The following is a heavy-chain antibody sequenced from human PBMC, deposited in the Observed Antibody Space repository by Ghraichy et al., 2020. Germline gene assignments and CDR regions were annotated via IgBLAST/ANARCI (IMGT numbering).Heavy chain of an antibody. CDR3: ARQAPYSPPVYGMDV. Sequence: SETLSLTCTVSGGSILSDTYFWGWLRQPPGKGLEWIGCIFVGGSTHYTPSLKSRVTISAATSKNQVSLKVSSMTAADTAVYYCARQAPYSPPVYGMDVWGQGTPVTVSS. CDR1: GGSILSDTYF. J-gene: IGHJ6*02. V-gene: IGHV4-39*01. CDR2: IFVGGST. D-gene: IGHD5-18*01.